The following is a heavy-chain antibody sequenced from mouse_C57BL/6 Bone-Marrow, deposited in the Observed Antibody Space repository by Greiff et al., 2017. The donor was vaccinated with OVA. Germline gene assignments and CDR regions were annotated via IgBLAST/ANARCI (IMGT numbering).Heavy chain of an antibody. Sequence: QVQLQQSGAEVVRPGASVKLSCKASGYSFTDYYINWVKQRPGQGLEWIARIYPGSGNTYYTEQFKGKATLTEDKSSNTAYMPHSSLTSEDAAVLFCARSDGYIFGYWYRGTTLTVSA. CDR2: IYPGSGNT. CDR1: GYSFTDYY. CDR3: ARSDGYIFGY. D-gene: IGHD2-3*01. J-gene: IGHJ2*01. V-gene: IGHV1-76*01.